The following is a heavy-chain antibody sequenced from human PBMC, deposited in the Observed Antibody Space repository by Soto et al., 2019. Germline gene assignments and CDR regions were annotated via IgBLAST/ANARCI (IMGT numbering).Heavy chain of an antibody. J-gene: IGHJ4*02. D-gene: IGHD3-9*01. Sequence: GGSLRLSCAASGFTFSSYAMHWVRQAPGKGLEWVAVISYDGSNKYYADSVKGRFTISRDNSKNTLYLQMNSLRAEDTAVYYCARDAAGVSLLRYFDWLRPYFDYWGQGTLVTVSS. CDR3: ARDAAGVSLLRYFDWLRPYFDY. CDR2: ISYDGSNK. CDR1: GFTFSSYA. V-gene: IGHV3-30-3*01.